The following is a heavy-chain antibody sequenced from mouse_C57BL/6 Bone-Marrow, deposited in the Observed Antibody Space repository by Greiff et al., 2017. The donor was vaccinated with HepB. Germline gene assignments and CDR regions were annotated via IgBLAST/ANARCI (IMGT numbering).Heavy chain of an antibody. Sequence: QVQLQQPGAELVKPGASVKLSCKASGYTFTSYWMQWVKQRPGQGLEWIGEIDPSDSYTNYNQKFKGKATLTVDTSSSTAYMQLSSLTSEDSAVYYCARGGFITTVVEEMDYWGQGTSVTVSS. CDR3: ARGGFITTVVEEMDY. V-gene: IGHV1-50*01. CDR2: IDPSDSYT. J-gene: IGHJ4*01. CDR1: GYTFTSYW. D-gene: IGHD1-1*01.